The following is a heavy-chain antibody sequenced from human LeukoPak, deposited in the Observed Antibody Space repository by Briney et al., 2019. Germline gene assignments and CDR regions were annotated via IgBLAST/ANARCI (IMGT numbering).Heavy chain of an antibody. Sequence: SETLSLTCTVSGGSINNYYWSWVRQPAGKGLEWIGRIYTSGRTNYNPSLKSRVTMSVDTSKNQCTLKLSSVTAADTAVYYCARVGDYALKDWGQGTPVTVSS. J-gene: IGHJ4*02. D-gene: IGHD3-16*01. V-gene: IGHV4-4*07. CDR3: ARVGDYALKD. CDR1: GGSINNYY. CDR2: IYTSGRT.